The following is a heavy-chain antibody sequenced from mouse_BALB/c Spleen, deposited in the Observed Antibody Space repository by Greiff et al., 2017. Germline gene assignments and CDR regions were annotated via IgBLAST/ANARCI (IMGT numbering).Heavy chain of an antibody. CDR3: ARRRIGYYYDYFDY. CDR1: GYSITSGYS. Sequence: EVQLVESGPDLVKPSQSLSLTCTVTGYSITSGYSWPWIRQFPGNKLEWMGYIHYSGSTNYNPSLKSRISITRDTSKNQFFLQLNSVTTEDTATYYCARRRIGYYYDYFDYWGQGTTLTVSS. V-gene: IGHV3-1*02. CDR2: IHYSGST. D-gene: IGHD1-1*01. J-gene: IGHJ2*01.